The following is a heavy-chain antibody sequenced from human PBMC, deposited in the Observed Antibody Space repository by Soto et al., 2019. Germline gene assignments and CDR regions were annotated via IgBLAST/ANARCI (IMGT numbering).Heavy chain of an antibody. CDR1: GFTFSSYA. CDR2: ISYDGSNK. D-gene: IGHD1-26*01. Sequence: GGSLRLSCAASGFTFSSYAMHWVRQAPGKGLEWVAVISYDGSNKYYADSVKGRFTISRDNSKNTLYLQMNSLRAEDTAVYYCARDLRGDSGSRFDYWGQGTLVTVSS. CDR3: ARDLRGDSGSRFDY. J-gene: IGHJ4*02. V-gene: IGHV3-30-3*01.